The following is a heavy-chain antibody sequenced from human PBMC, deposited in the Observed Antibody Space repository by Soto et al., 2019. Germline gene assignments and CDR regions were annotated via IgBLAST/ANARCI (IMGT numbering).Heavy chain of an antibody. CDR2: IKSKTDGGTT. CDR1: GFTFSNAW. CDR3: TTGRYYDILTGYSPVDY. J-gene: IGHJ4*02. Sequence: GGSLRLSCAASGFTFSNAWMSWVRQAPGKGLEWVGRIKSKTDGGTTDYAAPVKGRFTISRDDSKNTPYLQMNSLKTEDTAVYYCTTGRYYDILTGYSPVDYWGQGTLVTVSS. V-gene: IGHV3-15*01. D-gene: IGHD3-9*01.